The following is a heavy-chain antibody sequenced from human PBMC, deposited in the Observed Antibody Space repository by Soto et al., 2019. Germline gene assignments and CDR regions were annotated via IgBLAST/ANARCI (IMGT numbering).Heavy chain of an antibody. D-gene: IGHD3-3*01. CDR2: IIPIFGIA. J-gene: IGHJ3*02. V-gene: IGHV1-69*10. CDR1: GGTFSSYA. CDR3: ARRQQYYDFWSGDAFDI. Sequence: ASVKVSCKASGGTFSSYAISWVRQAPGQGLEWMGGIIPIFGIANYAQKFQGRVTITADKSTSTAYMELSRLRSEDTAVYYCARRQQYYDFWSGDAFDIWGQGTMVTVSS.